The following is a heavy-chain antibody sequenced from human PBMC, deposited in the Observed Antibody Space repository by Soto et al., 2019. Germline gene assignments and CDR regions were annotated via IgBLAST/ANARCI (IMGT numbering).Heavy chain of an antibody. V-gene: IGHV3-74*03. Sequence: PGGSLRLSCAASGFKFGRYWMHWVRQAPGKGLVWIARVDFDGINAKYADAVQGRFTISRDNAKNILYLQMNSLRVEDAAVYYCTRDYYDNSGQSYIDYGTDVWGQGTTVTVSS. CDR1: GFKFGRYW. CDR2: VDFDGINA. J-gene: IGHJ6*02. D-gene: IGHD3-22*01. CDR3: TRDYYDNSGQSYIDYGTDV.